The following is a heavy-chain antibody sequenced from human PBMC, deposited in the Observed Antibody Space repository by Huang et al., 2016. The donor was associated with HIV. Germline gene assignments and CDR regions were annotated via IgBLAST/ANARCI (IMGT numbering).Heavy chain of an antibody. CDR1: GFSFSSYG. V-gene: IGHV3-30*02. Sequence: QVQLVESGGGVVQPGGSLRLSCAASGFSFSSYGMNWVRQAPGKGREWVAFIRYDTYNKYYVDSVEGRFTISRDNSKNTLYLQMDSLTAEDTAVYYCAKGGYYDSSGYIPQDYHYIDVWGKGTTVTVSS. CDR3: AKGGYYDSSGYIPQDYHYIDV. CDR2: IRYDTYNK. J-gene: IGHJ6*03. D-gene: IGHD3-22*01.